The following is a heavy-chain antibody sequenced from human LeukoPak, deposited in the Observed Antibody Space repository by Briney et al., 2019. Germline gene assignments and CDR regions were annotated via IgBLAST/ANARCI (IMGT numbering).Heavy chain of an antibody. Sequence: GGSLKISCKGSGYTLTDHWIGWVRQLPGKGLEWMAIVYPTDSDTRYNPSFQGQVTISADRSITTAYLQWNSLKASDTAVYYCARFALTEHYFDYWGLGTLVTVSS. D-gene: IGHD1-26*01. CDR1: GYTLTDHW. CDR2: VYPTDSDT. CDR3: ARFALTEHYFDY. V-gene: IGHV5-51*01. J-gene: IGHJ4*02.